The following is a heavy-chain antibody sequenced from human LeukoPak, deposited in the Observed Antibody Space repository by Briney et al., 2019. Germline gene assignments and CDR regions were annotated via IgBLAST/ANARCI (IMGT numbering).Heavy chain of an antibody. Sequence: ASVKVSCKASGGTFSSYAISWVRQAGGQGLEWMGGIIPIFGTANYAQRFQGGVTITADESTSTAYMELSSLRTEDTAVYYCARGVVVVPNTPEFDIWGQGTMVTVSS. CDR1: GGTFSSYA. J-gene: IGHJ3*02. D-gene: IGHD2-15*01. CDR3: ARGVVVVPNTPEFDI. V-gene: IGHV1-69*01. CDR2: IIPIFGTA.